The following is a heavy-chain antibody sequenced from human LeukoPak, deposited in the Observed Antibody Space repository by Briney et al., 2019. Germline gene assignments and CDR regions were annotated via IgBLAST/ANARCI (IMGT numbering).Heavy chain of an antibody. D-gene: IGHD3-10*01. CDR3: ALGKFGESFNWFDP. J-gene: IGHJ5*02. CDR1: GGSISSDTDQ. Sequence: SETLSLTCTVSGGSISSDTDQWSWIRQPAGKGLERIGRIYTSGITNYNPSLKSRVTISVDTSKNQFSLKLNSVTAADTAVYYCALGKFGESFNWFDPWGQGTLVTVSS. V-gene: IGHV4-61*02. CDR2: IYTSGIT.